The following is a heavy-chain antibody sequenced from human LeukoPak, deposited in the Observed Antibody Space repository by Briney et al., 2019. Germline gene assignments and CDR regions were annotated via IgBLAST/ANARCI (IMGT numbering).Heavy chain of an antibody. J-gene: IGHJ4*02. CDR3: ARALGYCSSTSCMDY. D-gene: IGHD2-2*01. V-gene: IGHV4-59*01. CDR1: GGSISSYY. CDR2: IYHSGST. Sequence: SETLSLTCAVSGGSISSYYWSWIRQPPGKGLEWIGYIYHSGSTNYNPSLKSRVTISVDTSKNQFSLKLISVTAADTAVYYCARALGYCSSTSCMDYWGQGTLVTVSS.